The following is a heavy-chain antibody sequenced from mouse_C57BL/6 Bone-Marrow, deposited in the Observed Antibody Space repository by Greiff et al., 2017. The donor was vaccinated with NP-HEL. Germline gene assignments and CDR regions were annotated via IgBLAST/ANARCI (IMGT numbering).Heavy chain of an antibody. Sequence: EVHLVESGGGLVKPGGSLKLSCAASGFTFSSYAMSWVRQTPEKRLEWVATISDGGSYTYYPDNVKGRFTISRDNAKNNLYLQMSHLKSEDTAMYYCARELGEGAMDYWGQGTSVTVSS. CDR3: ARELGEGAMDY. CDR2: ISDGGSYT. D-gene: IGHD4-1*01. V-gene: IGHV5-4*01. CDR1: GFTFSSYA. J-gene: IGHJ4*01.